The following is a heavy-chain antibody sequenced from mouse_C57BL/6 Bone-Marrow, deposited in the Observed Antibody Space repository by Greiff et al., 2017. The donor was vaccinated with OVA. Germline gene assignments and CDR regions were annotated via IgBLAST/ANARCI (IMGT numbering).Heavy chain of an antibody. Sequence: EVQGVESGGGLVQSGRSLRLSCATSGFTFSDFYMEWVRQAPGKGLEWIAASRNKANDYTTEYSASVKGRFIVSRDTSQSILYLQMNALRAEDTAIYYCARDEQGYYAMDYWGQGTSVTVSS. V-gene: IGHV7-1*01. D-gene: IGHD3-3*01. CDR1: GFTFSDFY. J-gene: IGHJ4*01. CDR2: SRNKANDYTT. CDR3: ARDEQGYYAMDY.